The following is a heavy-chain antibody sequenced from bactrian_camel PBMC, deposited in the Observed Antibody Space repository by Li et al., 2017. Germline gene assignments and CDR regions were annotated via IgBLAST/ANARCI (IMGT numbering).Heavy chain of an antibody. CDR1: GFTFRTAD. D-gene: IGHD5*01. CDR3: VQDPNWGAY. V-gene: IGHV3S42*01. Sequence: DVQLVESGGGLIQPGGSLRLSCAASGFTFRTADMSWVRQAPGKGLEWVAGINGGGGSTKYADSVKGRFVISRDNAKNALYLQLNSLKTDGTAMYYCVQDPNWGAYWGQGTQVTVS. J-gene: IGHJ4*01. CDR2: INGGGGST.